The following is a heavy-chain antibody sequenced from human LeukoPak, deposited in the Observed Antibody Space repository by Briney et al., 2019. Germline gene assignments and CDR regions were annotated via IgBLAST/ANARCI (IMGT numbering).Heavy chain of an antibody. D-gene: IGHD6-19*01. CDR3: ARSKEVAVAGIDY. Sequence: PSETLSLTCAVYGGSFSGYYWSWIRQPPGKGLEWIGEINHSGSTNYNPSLKSRVTISVDTSKNQFSLKLSSVTAADTAVYYCARSKEVAVAGIDYWGQGTLVTVSS. CDR2: INHSGST. J-gene: IGHJ4*02. CDR1: GGSFSGYY. V-gene: IGHV4-34*01.